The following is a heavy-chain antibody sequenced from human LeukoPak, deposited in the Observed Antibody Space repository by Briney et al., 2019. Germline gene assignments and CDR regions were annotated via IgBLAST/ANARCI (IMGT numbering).Heavy chain of an antibody. CDR3: ARTLGYCSSTSCSNWFDP. J-gene: IGHJ5*02. V-gene: IGHV4-39*07. D-gene: IGHD2-2*01. CDR1: GGSISSSSYS. Sequence: PSETLSLTCTVSGGSISSSSYSWGWIRQPPGKGLEWIGSIYYSGSTYYNPSLKSRVTISVDTSKNQFSLKLSSVTAADTAVYYCARTLGYCSSTSCSNWFDPWGQGTLVTVSS. CDR2: IYYSGST.